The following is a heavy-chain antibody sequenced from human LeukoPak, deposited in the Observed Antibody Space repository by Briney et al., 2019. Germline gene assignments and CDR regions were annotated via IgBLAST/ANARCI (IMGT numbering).Heavy chain of an antibody. CDR2: IYYSGRI. V-gene: IGHV4-59*11. CDR1: GGSISSHY. J-gene: IGHJ4*02. D-gene: IGHD2-21*01. Sequence: SETLSLTCSVSGGSISSHYWSWIRQPPGKGLEWIGYIYYSGRINYNPSFKSRVTISADTSKNQLSLNVTSVTAADTAVYYCVRGPGDYYSTDYWGQGTLVTVSS. CDR3: VRGPGDYYSTDY.